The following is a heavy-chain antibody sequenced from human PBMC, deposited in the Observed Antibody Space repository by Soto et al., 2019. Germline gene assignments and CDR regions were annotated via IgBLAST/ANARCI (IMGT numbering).Heavy chain of an antibody. CDR3: ARGVAVAGNWFDP. CDR1: GYTFTGYY. Sequence: ASVKVSCKASGYTFTGYYMHWVRQAPGQGLEWMGWINPNSGGTNYAQKFQGRVTMTRGTSISTAYMELSRLRSDDTAVYYCARGVAVAGNWFDPWGQGTLVTVSS. J-gene: IGHJ5*02. CDR2: INPNSGGT. D-gene: IGHD6-19*01. V-gene: IGHV1-2*02.